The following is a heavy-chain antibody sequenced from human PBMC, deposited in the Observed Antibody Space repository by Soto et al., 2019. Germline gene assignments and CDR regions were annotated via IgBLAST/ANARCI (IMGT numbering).Heavy chain of an antibody. D-gene: IGHD1-20*01. J-gene: IGHJ6*02. CDR1: GYTFTGYY. CDR3: SRDHVGIEGQPYYYGMDV. CDR2: INPNSGGT. V-gene: IGHV1-2*02. Sequence: VASVKVSCKASGYTFTGYYMHWVRQAPGQGLEWMGWINPNSGGTNYAQKFQGRVTMTRDTSISTAYMELSRLRSDDTAVYYCSRDHVGIEGQPYYYGMDVWGQGTTVTVSS.